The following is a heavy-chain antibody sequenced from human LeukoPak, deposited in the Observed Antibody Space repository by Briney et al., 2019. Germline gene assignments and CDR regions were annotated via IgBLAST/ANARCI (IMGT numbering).Heavy chain of an antibody. D-gene: IGHD2-2*01. CDR2: INPNSSDT. CDR3: AAAFCSSSSCHDYFDY. J-gene: IGHJ4*02. V-gene: IGHV1-2*02. Sequence: GASVTVSCKPSGYTFTDYNIHWVRQAPGQGREWMGWINPNSSDTNYPPNFQGRVTMTRDTSISTAYLDLSRLRSDDTALYYCAAAFCSSSSCHDYFDYWGQGTLVSVSS. CDR1: GYTFTDYN.